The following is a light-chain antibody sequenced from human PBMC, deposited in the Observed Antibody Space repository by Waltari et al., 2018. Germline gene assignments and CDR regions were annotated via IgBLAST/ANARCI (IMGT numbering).Light chain of an antibody. Sequence: QSALTQPRSVSGSPGQSVTISCTGTSSDVCGFNYVSWFQQHPGEAPKLLIYDVTKRPSRGPGRFSVSKSRNTASPTISGLQAEDDSDYYCCSYAGFYTYVFGTGTKVTVL. J-gene: IGLJ1*01. CDR1: SSDVCGFNY. V-gene: IGLV2-11*01. CDR3: CSYAGFYTYV. CDR2: DVT.